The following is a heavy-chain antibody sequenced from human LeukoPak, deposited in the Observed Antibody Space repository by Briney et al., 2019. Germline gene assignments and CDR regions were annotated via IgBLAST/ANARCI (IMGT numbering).Heavy chain of an antibody. CDR2: IYPGDSDT. D-gene: IGHD3-22*01. J-gene: IGHJ4*02. Sequence: GESLKISCKGSGYSFTSYWIGWVRQMPGKGLEWMGIIYPGDSDTRYSPSFQGQVTISADKSISTAYLQWSSLKVSDTAMYYCARVDYDSSGYYPLFDYWGQGTLVTVSS. CDR1: GYSFTSYW. V-gene: IGHV5-51*01. CDR3: ARVDYDSSGYYPLFDY.